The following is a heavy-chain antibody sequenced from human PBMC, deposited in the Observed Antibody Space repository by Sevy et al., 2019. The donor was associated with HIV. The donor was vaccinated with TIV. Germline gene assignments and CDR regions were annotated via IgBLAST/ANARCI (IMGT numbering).Heavy chain of an antibody. Sequence: ASVKVSCKVSGYTLTELSMHWVRQAPGKGLEWMGTFDPEDDEKIYAQKFQGRVTMTEDTSTDTAYMELSRLRSEDTAVYYCATTKDYYDTSGYPFDSWGQGTLVTSPQ. V-gene: IGHV1-24*01. D-gene: IGHD3-22*01. CDR3: ATTKDYYDTSGYPFDS. CDR2: FDPEDDEK. CDR1: GYTLTELS. J-gene: IGHJ4*02.